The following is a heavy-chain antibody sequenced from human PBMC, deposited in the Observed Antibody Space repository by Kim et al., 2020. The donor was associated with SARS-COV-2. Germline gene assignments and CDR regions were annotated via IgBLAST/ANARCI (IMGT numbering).Heavy chain of an antibody. D-gene: IGHD3-9*01. J-gene: IGHJ4*02. V-gene: IGHV1-69*13. CDR2: IIPIFGTA. CDR1: GGTFSSYA. CDR3: ATYPHDILTGQGALDFDY. Sequence: SVKVSCKASGGTFSSYAISWVRQAPGQGLEWMGGIIPIFGTANYAQKFQGRVTITADESTSTAYMELSSLRSEDTAVYYCATYPHDILTGQGALDFDYWGQGTLVTVSS.